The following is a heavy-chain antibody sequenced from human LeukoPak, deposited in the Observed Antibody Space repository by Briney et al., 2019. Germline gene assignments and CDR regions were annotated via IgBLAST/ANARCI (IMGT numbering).Heavy chain of an antibody. CDR3: ARFYGDYFDN. CDR1: EFTFSIYW. D-gene: IGHD4-17*01. J-gene: IGHJ4*02. CDR2: IKQDGSEN. Sequence: GGSLRLSCAASEFTFSIYWMSWVRQAPGKGLEWVANIKQDGSENYYVDSVKGRFTISRGNAKNSLYLQMNSLRAEDTAVYYCARFYGDYFDNWGQGTLVTVSS. V-gene: IGHV3-7*01.